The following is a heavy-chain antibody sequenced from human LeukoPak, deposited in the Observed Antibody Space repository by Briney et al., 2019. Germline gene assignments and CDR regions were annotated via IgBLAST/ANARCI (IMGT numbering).Heavy chain of an antibody. CDR3: ATSTLNWFDP. CDR2: IKQDGSEK. V-gene: IGHV3-7*03. CDR1: GFTFSSYW. J-gene: IGHJ5*02. Sequence: PGGSLRLSCVASGFTFSSYWMTWVRQAPGKGLEWVANIKQDGSEKYYVDSVKGRFTISRDNAKNSPYLQMNSLRVEDTAVYYCATSTLNWFDPWGQGTLVTVSS.